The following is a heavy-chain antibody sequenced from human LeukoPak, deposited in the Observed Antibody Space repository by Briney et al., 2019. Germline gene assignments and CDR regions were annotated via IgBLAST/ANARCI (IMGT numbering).Heavy chain of an antibody. D-gene: IGHD1-26*01. V-gene: IGHV1-2*02. CDR1: GYTFTGYY. Sequence: ASVKVSCKASGYTFTGYYMHWVRQAPGQGLEWMGWINPNSGGTNYAQKFQGRVTMTRDTSISTAYMELSRLRSDDTAVYYCARDLGPGGGSYYYYYYMDVWGKGTTVTVSS. J-gene: IGHJ6*03. CDR3: ARDLGPGGGSYYYYYYMDV. CDR2: INPNSGGT.